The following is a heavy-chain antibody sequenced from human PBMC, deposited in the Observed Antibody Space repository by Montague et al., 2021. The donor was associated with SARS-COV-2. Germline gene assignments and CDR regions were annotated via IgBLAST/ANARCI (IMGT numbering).Heavy chain of an antibody. CDR3: ARARGALKIGSYLDEY. CDR1: GFTFSSYA. CDR2: ISGSGGST. J-gene: IGHJ4*02. V-gene: IGHV3-23*01. Sequence: SLRLSCAASGFTFSSYAMSWVRQAPGKGLEWVSAISGSGGSTYYADSVKGRFTISRDNSKNTLYLQMNSLGAEDTAVYYCARARGALKIGSYLDEYWGQGTLVTVSS. D-gene: IGHD1-26*01.